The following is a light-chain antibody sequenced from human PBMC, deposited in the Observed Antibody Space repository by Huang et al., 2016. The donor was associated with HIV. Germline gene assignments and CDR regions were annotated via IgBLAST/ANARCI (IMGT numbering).Light chain of an antibody. CDR1: QSVSSN. CDR3: QQYNNWPRT. V-gene: IGKV3-15*01. Sequence: EIVMTQSPATLSVSPGERATLSCRASQSVSSNLAWYQQKPGQAPRLLIYGASTRATGIQARFSGRGFGTEFTLTISSLQSEDFAVYYCQQYNNWPRTFGQGTKVEIK. J-gene: IGKJ1*01. CDR2: GAS.